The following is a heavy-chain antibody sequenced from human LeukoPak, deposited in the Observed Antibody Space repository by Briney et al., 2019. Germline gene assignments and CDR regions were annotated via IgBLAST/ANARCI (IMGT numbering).Heavy chain of an antibody. CDR1: GFTVSSNY. CDR3: ARGQSGTPHYYYGMDV. D-gene: IGHD3-10*01. V-gene: IGHV3-53*01. Sequence: PGGSLRLSCAASGFTVSSNYMSWFRQAPGKGLEWVSIIYSGGSTYYADSVKGRFTVSRDNSKNTLSLQMNSLRAEDTAVYYCARGQSGTPHYYYGMDVWGQGTTVTVSS. CDR2: IYSGGST. J-gene: IGHJ6*02.